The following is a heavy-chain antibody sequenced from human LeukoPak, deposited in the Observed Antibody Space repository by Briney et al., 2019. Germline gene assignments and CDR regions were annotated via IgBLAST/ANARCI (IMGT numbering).Heavy chain of an antibody. CDR2: ISYDGSNK. J-gene: IGHJ4*02. CDR3: ARGYGGNSFTYFDY. Sequence: GGSLRLSCAASGFTFSSYGMHWVRQAPGKGLEWVAIISYDGSNKYYADSVKGRFTISRDNSKSTLYLQMNSLRAEDTAVYYCARGYGGNSFTYFDYWGQGTLVTVSS. CDR1: GFTFSSYG. V-gene: IGHV3-30*19. D-gene: IGHD4-23*01.